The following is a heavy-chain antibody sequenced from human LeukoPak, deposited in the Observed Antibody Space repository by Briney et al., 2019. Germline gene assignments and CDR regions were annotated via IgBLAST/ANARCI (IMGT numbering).Heavy chain of an antibody. J-gene: IGHJ1*01. Sequence: GGSLRLSCAPSGFTFSHYYMSWIRQAPGKGRECVSYISSSSSYTNYADSVKCRFTISRDNAKNSLYLQMNRLRAEDTAVYYCASYSTVTLFQHWGQGTLVTVSS. CDR1: GFTFSHYY. CDR3: ASYSTVTLFQH. CDR2: ISSSSSYT. D-gene: IGHD4-17*01. V-gene: IGHV3-11*06.